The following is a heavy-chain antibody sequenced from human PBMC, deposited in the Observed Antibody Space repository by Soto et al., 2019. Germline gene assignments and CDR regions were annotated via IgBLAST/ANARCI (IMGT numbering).Heavy chain of an antibody. D-gene: IGHD2-15*01. CDR3: ARDRGYDAHDYYYNAMDV. CDR1: GFTFRTYT. J-gene: IGHJ6*02. Sequence: GGSLRLSCVASGFTFRTYTMNWVRQAPGKGLEWVSGIRGFSPYTFYSESVKGRFTISRDNAKNSLYLQMNSLRAENTAVYYCARDRGYDAHDYYYNAMDVWGQGTTVTVSS. V-gene: IGHV3-21*01. CDR2: IRGFSPYT.